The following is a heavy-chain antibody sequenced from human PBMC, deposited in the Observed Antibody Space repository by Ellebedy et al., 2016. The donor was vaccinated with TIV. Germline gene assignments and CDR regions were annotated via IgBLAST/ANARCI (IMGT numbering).Heavy chain of an antibody. Sequence: MPSETLSLTCTVSGGSISISNYYWIWIRQPPGKGLEWIGTIHYSGTTYYNPSLKSRLAISVDTSKNQFSLKLSYVTAEDTAVYYCARVLRRPNGTFDIWGQGTMVTVSS. J-gene: IGHJ3*02. CDR3: ARVLRRPNGTFDI. CDR1: GGSISISNYY. V-gene: IGHV4-39*01. CDR2: IHYSGTT. D-gene: IGHD1-26*01.